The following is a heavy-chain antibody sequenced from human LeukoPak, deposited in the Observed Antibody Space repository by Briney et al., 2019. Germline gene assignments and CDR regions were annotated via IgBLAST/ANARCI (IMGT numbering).Heavy chain of an antibody. CDR2: IRYDGSNK. CDR1: GFTFSTYG. CDR3: AKGHDFWSGPNYFDS. J-gene: IGHJ4*02. D-gene: IGHD3-3*01. V-gene: IGHV3-30*02. Sequence: GGSLRLSCVASGFTFSTYGMHWVRQAPGKGLEWVAFIRYDGSNKYYADSVKGRFTISRDNSKNTLYLQMNSLRAEDTAVYYCAKGHDFWSGPNYFDSWGRGTLVTVSS.